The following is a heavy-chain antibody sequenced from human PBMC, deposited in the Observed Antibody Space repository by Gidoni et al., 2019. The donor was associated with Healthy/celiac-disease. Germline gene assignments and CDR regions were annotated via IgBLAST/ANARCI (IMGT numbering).Heavy chain of an antibody. CDR1: GGTFSSYA. CDR2: IIPILGIA. J-gene: IGHJ6*02. Sequence: QVQLVQSGAEVKSPGSSWKFSCKASGGTFSSYAISWVRQAPGQGLEWMGRIIPILGIANYAQKFQGRVTITADKSTSTAYMELSSLRSEDTAVYYCARLPGFDGMDVWGQGTTVTVSS. V-gene: IGHV1-69*04. CDR3: ARLPGFDGMDV.